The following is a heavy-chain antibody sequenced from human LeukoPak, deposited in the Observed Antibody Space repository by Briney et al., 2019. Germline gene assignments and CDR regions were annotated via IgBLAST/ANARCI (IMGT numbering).Heavy chain of an antibody. CDR3: ARRLQTYYYGSGSYSYYYYYGMDV. Sequence: SSETLSLTCTVSGGSISSYYWSWIRQPPGKGLEWIGYIYYSGSTNYNPSLKSRVTISVDTSKNQFSLKLSSVTAADTAVYYCARRLQTYYYGSGSYSYYYYYGMDVWGQGTTVTVSS. V-gene: IGHV4-59*08. D-gene: IGHD3-10*01. CDR2: IYYSGST. CDR1: GGSISSYY. J-gene: IGHJ6*02.